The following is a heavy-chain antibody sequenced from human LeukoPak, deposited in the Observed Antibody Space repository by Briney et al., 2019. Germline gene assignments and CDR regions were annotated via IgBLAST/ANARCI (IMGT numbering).Heavy chain of an antibody. CDR2: IKSKTDGGTT. CDR3: TTGILTGYYKRAADY. D-gene: IGHD3-9*01. Sequence: GGSLRLSCAASGFTFSNAWMSWVRQAPGKGPEWVGRIKSKTDGGTTDYAAPVKGRFTISRDDSKNTLYLQMNSLKPEDTAVYYCTTGILTGYYKRAADYWGQGTLVTVSS. CDR1: GFTFSNAW. J-gene: IGHJ4*02. V-gene: IGHV3-15*01.